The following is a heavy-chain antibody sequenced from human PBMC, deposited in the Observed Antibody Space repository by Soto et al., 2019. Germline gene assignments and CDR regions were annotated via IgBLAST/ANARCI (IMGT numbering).Heavy chain of an antibody. D-gene: IGHD3-10*01. CDR1: GFSLITSGVG. Sequence: SGPTLVKPTQTLTQTCTLSGFSLITSGVGVGCIRQPPGKALEWLALIYWNDDKRYSPSLKSRLTITKDTSKNQVVLTMTNMDPVDTATYYCADSRLLWFFRYLDYWGQGTLVTVSS. V-gene: IGHV2-5*01. J-gene: IGHJ4*02. CDR3: ADSRLLWFFRYLDY. CDR2: IYWNDDK.